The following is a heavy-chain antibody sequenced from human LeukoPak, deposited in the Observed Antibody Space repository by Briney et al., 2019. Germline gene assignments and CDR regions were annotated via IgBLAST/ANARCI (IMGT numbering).Heavy chain of an antibody. CDR2: NYYSGNT. V-gene: IGHV4-39*01. Sequence: PSETLSLTCTVSGGSISSNSFYWGWIRQPPGKGLEWIGSNYYSGNTKYNPSLKSGVTISVDTSKNQLSLKLSSVTAADTAVYYCARHRDRDCNSYSCGFDYWGQGKMVTVSS. J-gene: IGHJ4*02. D-gene: IGHD2/OR15-2a*01. CDR3: ARHRDRDCNSYSCGFDY. CDR1: GGSISSNSFY.